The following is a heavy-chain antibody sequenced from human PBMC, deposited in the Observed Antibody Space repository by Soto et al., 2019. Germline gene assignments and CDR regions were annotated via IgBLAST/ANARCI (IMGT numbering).Heavy chain of an antibody. V-gene: IGHV3-30*03. Sequence: QVQLVESGGGVVQPGRSLRLSCAASGFTFSSYGMHWVRQAPGKGLEWVAVISYDGSNKYYADSVKGRFTISRDNSKNTLYLQMNSLSAEDTAVYYCAVVAGPFDYWGQGTLVTVSS. D-gene: IGHD6-19*01. CDR2: ISYDGSNK. J-gene: IGHJ4*02. CDR1: GFTFSSYG. CDR3: AVVAGPFDY.